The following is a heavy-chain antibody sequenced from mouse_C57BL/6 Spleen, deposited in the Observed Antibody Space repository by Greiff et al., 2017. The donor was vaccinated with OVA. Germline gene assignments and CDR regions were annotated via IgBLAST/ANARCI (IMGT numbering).Heavy chain of an antibody. CDR3: ESFITTVVATPYFDY. CDR1: GYTFTSYW. D-gene: IGHD1-1*01. CDR2: IHPNSGST. Sequence: VQLQQPGAELVKPGASVKLSCKASGYTFTSYWMHWVKQRPGQGLEWIGMIHPNSGSTNYNEKFKSKATLTVDKSSSTAYLQLSSLTSEDSAVYYCESFITTVVATPYFDYWGQGTTLTVSS. V-gene: IGHV1-64*01. J-gene: IGHJ2*01.